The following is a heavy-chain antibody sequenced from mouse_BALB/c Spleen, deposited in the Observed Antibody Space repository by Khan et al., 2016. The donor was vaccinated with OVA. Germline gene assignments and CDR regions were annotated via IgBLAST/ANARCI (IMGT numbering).Heavy chain of an antibody. CDR2: INPSNGRT. J-gene: IGHJ2*01. V-gene: IGHV1S81*02. Sequence: QVQLQQPGAELVNPGASVNLSCKASGYTLTSYWMHWVKQRPGQGLEWLGEINPSNGRTNYYEKFKSKATRNVDKSSSTAYMQLSSPTTEDSAVXCWSRLLIHFDYWGHGTTLTVSS. CDR1: GYTLTSYW. CDR3: SRLLIHFDY.